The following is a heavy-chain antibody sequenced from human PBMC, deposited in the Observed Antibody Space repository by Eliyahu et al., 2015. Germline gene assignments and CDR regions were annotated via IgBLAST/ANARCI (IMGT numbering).Heavy chain of an antibody. CDR3: ARRYCSGGSCYLNWFDP. CDR1: GGSIXSYY. J-gene: IGHJ5*02. D-gene: IGHD2-15*01. Sequence: QVQLQESGPGLVKPSETLSLTCTVPGGSIXSYYWSWIRPPPGKGLEWIGYIYYSGSTNYNPSLKSRXTISVDTSKNQFSLKLSSVTAADTAVYYCARRYCSGGSCYLNWFDPWGQGTLVTVSS. V-gene: IGHV4-59*08. CDR2: IYYSGST.